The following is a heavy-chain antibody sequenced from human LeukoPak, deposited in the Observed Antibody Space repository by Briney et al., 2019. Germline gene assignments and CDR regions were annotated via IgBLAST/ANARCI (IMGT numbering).Heavy chain of an antibody. D-gene: IGHD3-10*01. CDR3: ARVVISYYYGSGSYYLDWFDP. V-gene: IGHV3-21*01. Sequence: GGSLRLSCAASGFTFSSYSMNWVRQAPGKGLEWVSSISSSSSYIYYADSVKGRFTISRDNAKNSLYLQMNSLRAEDTAVYYCARVVISYYYGSGSYYLDWFDPWGQGTLVTASS. CDR1: GFTFSSYS. J-gene: IGHJ5*02. CDR2: ISSSSSYI.